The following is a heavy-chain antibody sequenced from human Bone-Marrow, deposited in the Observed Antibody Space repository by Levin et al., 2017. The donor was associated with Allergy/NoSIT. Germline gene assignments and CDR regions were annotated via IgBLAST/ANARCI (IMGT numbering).Heavy chain of an antibody. CDR1: GYTFINYG. CDR3: GRDQRLEVIGSPTADAFAV. V-gene: IGHV1-18*01. J-gene: IGHJ3*01. Sequence: ASVKVSCKASGYTFINYGINWVRQAAGQGLEWMGWISAYNGNTNYAQKFQGRVTMTTDTSTNTAYMELSSLRSDDTAVYYCGRDQRLEVIGSPTADAFAVWGQGTMVTVCS. CDR2: ISAYNGNT. D-gene: IGHD3-22*01.